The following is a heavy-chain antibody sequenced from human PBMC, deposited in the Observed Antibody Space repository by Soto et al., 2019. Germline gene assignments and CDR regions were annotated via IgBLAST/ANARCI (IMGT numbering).Heavy chain of an antibody. J-gene: IGHJ6*04. V-gene: IGHV3-7*04. CDR1: GFTFSSSW. Sequence: EEQLVESGGDLVQPGGSLRLSCAASGFTFSSSWMSWVRQAPGKGLEWVANIKQDGSEKYYVDSVKGRFTISRDNAKNSLSLQLNSLRAEDTAVYYCARGHYGMDVWGEGTTVIVSS. CDR2: IKQDGSEK. CDR3: ARGHYGMDV.